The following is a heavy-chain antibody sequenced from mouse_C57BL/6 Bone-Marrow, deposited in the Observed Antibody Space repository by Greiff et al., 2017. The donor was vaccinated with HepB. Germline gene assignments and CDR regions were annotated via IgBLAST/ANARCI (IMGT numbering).Heavy chain of an antibody. CDR3: ARHEDY. CDR2: ISSGGSYT. CDR1: GFTFSSYG. Sequence: EVMLVESGGDLVKPGGSLKLSCAASGFTFSSYGMSWVRQTPDKRLEWVATISSGGSYTYYPDSVKGRFTISRDNAQNTLYLQMSSLKSDDTAMYYCARHEDYWGQGTTLTVSS. J-gene: IGHJ2*01. V-gene: IGHV5-6*02.